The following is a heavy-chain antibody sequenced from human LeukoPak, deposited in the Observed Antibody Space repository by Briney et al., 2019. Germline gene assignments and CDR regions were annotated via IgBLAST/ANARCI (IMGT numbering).Heavy chain of an antibody. CDR3: ARGDGSGSRSWFDP. CDR2: IYYSGST. J-gene: IGHJ5*02. CDR1: GGSISSGDYY. D-gene: IGHD3-10*01. V-gene: IGHV4-30-4*01. Sequence: SQTLSLTCTVSGGSISSGDYYWSWIRQPPGKGLEWIGYIYYSGSTYYNPSLKSRVTISVATSKNQFSLKPSSVTAADTAVYYCARGDGSGSRSWFDPWGQGTLVTVSS.